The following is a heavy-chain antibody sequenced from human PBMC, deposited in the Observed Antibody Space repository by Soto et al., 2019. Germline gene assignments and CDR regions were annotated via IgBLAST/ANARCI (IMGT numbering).Heavy chain of an antibody. D-gene: IGHD2-15*01. J-gene: IGHJ5*02. Sequence: QVQLVQSGAEVKKPGASVKVSCKASGYTFTSYGISWVRQAPGQGLEWMGWISAYNGNTNYAQKLQGRVTMTTDTSTTTAYKELRRLTSDDTAVYYWARDYSSSGSCYYAPFDPWGQGTLVTVSS. CDR3: ARDYSSSGSCYYAPFDP. CDR2: ISAYNGNT. V-gene: IGHV1-18*01. CDR1: GYTFTSYG.